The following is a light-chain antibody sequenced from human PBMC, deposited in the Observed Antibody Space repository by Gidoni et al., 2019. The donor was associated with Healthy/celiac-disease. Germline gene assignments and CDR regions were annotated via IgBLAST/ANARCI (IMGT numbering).Light chain of an antibody. CDR3: AAWDDSLNGYV. CDR1: SSNIGSST. V-gene: IGLV1-44*01. CDR2: SNN. Sequence: QSVLTPPHSAAGPPGQRDTISCSGSSSNIGSSTVNWYQHPPGTAPKLLNYSNNQRPSGVPDRFSGSKSGTSASLAISGLQSEDEADYYCAAWDDSLNGYVFGTGTKVTVL. J-gene: IGLJ1*01.